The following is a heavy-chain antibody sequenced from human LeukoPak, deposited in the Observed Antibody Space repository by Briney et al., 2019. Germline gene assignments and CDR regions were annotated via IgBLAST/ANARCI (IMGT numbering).Heavy chain of an antibody. CDR1: GGSISSYY. CDR3: ARRWDYYDSSGYPTVDWFDP. V-gene: IGHV4-59*08. CDR2: IYYSGST. Sequence: SETLSLTCTVSGGSISSYYWSWIRQPPGKGLEWIGYIYYSGSTNYNPSLKSRVTISVDTSKNQFSLKLSSVTAADTAVYYCARRWDYYDSSGYPTVDWFDPWGQGTLVTVSS. J-gene: IGHJ5*02. D-gene: IGHD3-22*01.